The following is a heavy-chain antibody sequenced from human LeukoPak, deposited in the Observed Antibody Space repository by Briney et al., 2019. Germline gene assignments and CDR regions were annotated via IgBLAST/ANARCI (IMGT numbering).Heavy chain of an antibody. J-gene: IGHJ6*03. CDR2: TSYSSKWYN. CDR1: GDSVSRKGAA. Sequence: SQTLSLTSALSGDSVSRKGAAWNWIRQSPSRGLEWLGRTSYSSKWYNDYAVSVKSRIIISADTSKNQFSLQLNSVTPEDSAVYYCARSQGDMDVWGKGTSVTVSS. V-gene: IGHV6-1*01. CDR3: ARSQGDMDV. D-gene: IGHD1-26*01.